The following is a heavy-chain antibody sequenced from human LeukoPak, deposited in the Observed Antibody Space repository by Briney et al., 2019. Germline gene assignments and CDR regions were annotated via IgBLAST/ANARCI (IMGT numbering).Heavy chain of an antibody. CDR3: ARVAAVPYNWLDP. Sequence: SETLSLTCTVSGGSISSSSYYWGWNRQPPGKGLGWIGSIYYSGSTYYNPSLKSRVTISVDTSKNQFSLKLSSVTAADTAVHYCARVAAVPYNWLDPWGQGTLVTVSS. D-gene: IGHD6-13*01. J-gene: IGHJ5*02. CDR1: GGSISSSSYY. CDR2: IYYSGST. V-gene: IGHV4-39*07.